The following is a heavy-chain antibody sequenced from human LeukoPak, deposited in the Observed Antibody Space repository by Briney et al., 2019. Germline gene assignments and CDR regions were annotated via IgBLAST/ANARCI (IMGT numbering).Heavy chain of an antibody. CDR1: GGSISSYY. V-gene: IGHV4-59*01. J-gene: IGHJ4*02. Sequence: SETLSLTCTVSGGSISSYYWSWIRQPPGKGLEWIGYIYYSGSTNYNPSLKSRVTISVDTSMNQFSLKLSSVTAADTAVYYCARANIVGATLFDYWGQGTLVTVSS. CDR3: ARANIVGATLFDY. CDR2: IYYSGST. D-gene: IGHD1-26*01.